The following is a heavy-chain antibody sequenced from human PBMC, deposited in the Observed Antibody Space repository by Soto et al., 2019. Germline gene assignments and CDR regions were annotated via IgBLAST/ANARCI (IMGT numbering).Heavy chain of an antibody. CDR1: GGFVSSGSYY. Sequence: QVQLQQWGAGLLKPSETLSLTCAVYGGFVSSGSYYWSWIRQPPGKGLEWIGEMSHSGGTHFKPSLKSRVTISVDTSKNQFSRKMSSVTAADTALYYCARVERGTATTVVDAFDIWGPGTMVTVSS. CDR3: ARVERGTATTVVDAFDI. J-gene: IGHJ3*02. V-gene: IGHV4-34*01. CDR2: MSHSGGT. D-gene: IGHD1-1*01.